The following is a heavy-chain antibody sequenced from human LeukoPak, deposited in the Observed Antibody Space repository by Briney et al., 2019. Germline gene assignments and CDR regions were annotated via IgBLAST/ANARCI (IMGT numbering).Heavy chain of an antibody. J-gene: IGHJ4*02. CDR3: ARQSAAYFDY. CDR1: GFTFSSYA. V-gene: IGHV3-30-3*01. Sequence: RGSLRLSCAASGFTFSSYAMHWVRQAPGKGLEWVAVISYDGTNYYYADSVKGRFTISRDNFKDTLYLQLNSLRAEDTAVYYCARQSAAYFDYWGQGTLVTVSS. D-gene: IGHD2-15*01. CDR2: ISYDGTNY.